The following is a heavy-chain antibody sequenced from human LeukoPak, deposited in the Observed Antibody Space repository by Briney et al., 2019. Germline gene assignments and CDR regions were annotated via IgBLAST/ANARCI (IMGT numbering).Heavy chain of an antibody. Sequence: PGGSLRLSCAASGFTVSSNYMSWVRQAPGKGLEWVGRIKSKTDGGTTDYAAPVKGRFIISRDDSKNMLYLQMNSLKIEDTAVYYCTTDLTHLQLFVYWGQGTLVTVSS. CDR2: IKSKTDGGTT. V-gene: IGHV3-15*01. CDR3: TTDLTHLQLFVY. CDR1: GFTVSSNY. J-gene: IGHJ4*02.